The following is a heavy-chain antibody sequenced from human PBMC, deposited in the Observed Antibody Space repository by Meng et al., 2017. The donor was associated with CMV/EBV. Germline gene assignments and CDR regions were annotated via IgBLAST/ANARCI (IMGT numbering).Heavy chain of an antibody. Sequence: QVQVVEPGAEVKSPGASVKVSCQTSGYRFSDHYMHWLRQAPGQGLEWMGWIYPNSGGTHYAQKFQDRVTMTRDTSISTVYMELSRLTSDDTAVYYCVRDHNWGPDYWGQGTLVTVSS. V-gene: IGHV1-2*02. CDR1: GYRFSDHY. CDR2: IYPNSGGT. J-gene: IGHJ4*02. CDR3: VRDHNWGPDY. D-gene: IGHD1-1*01.